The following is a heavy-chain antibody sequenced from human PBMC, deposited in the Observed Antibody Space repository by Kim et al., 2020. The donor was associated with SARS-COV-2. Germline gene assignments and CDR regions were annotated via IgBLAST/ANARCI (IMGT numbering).Heavy chain of an antibody. CDR3: ARNRGLDV. Sequence: GGSLRLSCAASGFTFSSFWMNWVRQAPGKGLECVANIKVDGSEKYYVDSVKGRFTISRDNAKNSLYLQMNTRRVEDTAMYYCARNRGLDVWGQGTTVTVSS. CDR1: GFTFSSFW. CDR2: IKVDGSEK. J-gene: IGHJ6*02. V-gene: IGHV3-7*01.